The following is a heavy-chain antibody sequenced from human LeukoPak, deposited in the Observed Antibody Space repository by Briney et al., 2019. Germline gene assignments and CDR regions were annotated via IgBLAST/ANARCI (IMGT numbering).Heavy chain of an antibody. Sequence: SETLSLTCTVSGGSSSSYNWSWIRQPPGKGLEWIGNIYYSGSTNYNPSLKSRVTISVDTSKNQFSLTLSSVTAADTAVYYCARSPPKHIVVVTAWYFDYWGQGTLVTVSS. J-gene: IGHJ4*02. D-gene: IGHD3-22*01. V-gene: IGHV4-59*01. CDR3: ARSPPKHIVVVTAWYFDY. CDR1: GGSSSSYN. CDR2: IYYSGST.